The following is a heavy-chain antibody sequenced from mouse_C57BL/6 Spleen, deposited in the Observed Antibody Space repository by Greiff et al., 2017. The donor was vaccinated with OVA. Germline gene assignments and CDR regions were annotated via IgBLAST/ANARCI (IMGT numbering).Heavy chain of an antibody. CDR2: IHPNSGST. J-gene: IGHJ4*01. D-gene: IGHD4-1*01. CDR1: GYTFTSYW. CDR3: ARTGTGYAMDY. Sequence: VQLQQPGAELVKPGASVKLSCKASGYTFTSYWMHWVKQRPGQGLEWIGMIHPNSGSTNYNEKFKSKATLTVDKPSSTAYMQLSSLTSEDSAVYYCARTGTGYAMDYWGQGTSVTVSS. V-gene: IGHV1-64*01.